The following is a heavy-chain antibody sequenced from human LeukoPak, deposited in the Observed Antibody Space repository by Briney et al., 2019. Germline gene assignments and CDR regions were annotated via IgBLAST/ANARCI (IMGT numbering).Heavy chain of an antibody. J-gene: IGHJ4*02. CDR2: IRSGDSSI. CDR1: GFTFSDHY. D-gene: IGHD4-17*01. Sequence: GGSLRLSCAASGFTFSDHYMSWIRQAPGKGLEWVSYIRSGDSSIYYADSVKGRFTISRDNAKNSLYPQMSSLRAEDTAVYHCARGHYGLDYWGQGTLVTVSS. CDR3: ARGHYGLDY. V-gene: IGHV3-11*01.